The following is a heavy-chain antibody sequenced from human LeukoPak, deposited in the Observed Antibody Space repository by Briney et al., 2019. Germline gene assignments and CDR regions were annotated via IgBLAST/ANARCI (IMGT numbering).Heavy chain of an antibody. CDR2: IRYDGSNK. D-gene: IGHD3-22*01. J-gene: IGHJ4*02. CDR1: GFTFSSYG. V-gene: IGHV3-30*02. Sequence: GGSLRLSCAASGFTFSSYGMHWVRQAPGKGLEWVAFIRYDGSNKYYADSVKGRFTISKDNSKNTLYLQMNSLRAEDTAVYYCAKDLIPTMIVVGAHDYWGQGTLVTVSS. CDR3: AKDLIPTMIVVGAHDY.